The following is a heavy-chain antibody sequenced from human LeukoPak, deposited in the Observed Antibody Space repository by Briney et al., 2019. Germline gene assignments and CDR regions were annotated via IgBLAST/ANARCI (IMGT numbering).Heavy chain of an antibody. CDR2: IYYSGST. V-gene: IGHV4-59*01. J-gene: IGHJ6*02. Sequence: SETLSLTCTVSGGSISSYYWSWIRQPPGKGLEWIGYIYYSGSTNYNPSLKSRVTISVDTSKNQFSLKLSSVTAADTAVYYCATSYSSSWPHHYYYYGMDVWGQGTAVTVSS. CDR3: ATSYSSSWPHHYYYYGMDV. CDR1: GGSISSYY. D-gene: IGHD6-13*01.